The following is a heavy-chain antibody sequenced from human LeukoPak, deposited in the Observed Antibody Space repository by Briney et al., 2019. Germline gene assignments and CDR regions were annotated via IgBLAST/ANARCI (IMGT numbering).Heavy chain of an antibody. J-gene: IGHJ4*02. CDR2: IYYSGST. Sequence: SETLSLTCTVSGGSISSSSYYWGWIRQPPGKGLEWIGSIYYSGSTYYNPSLKSRVTISLDTSKNQFSLKLSSVTAADTAVYYCARSNIVVVVAATQFDYWGQGTLVTVSS. CDR1: GGSISSSSYY. V-gene: IGHV4-39*07. D-gene: IGHD2-15*01. CDR3: ARSNIVVVVAATQFDY.